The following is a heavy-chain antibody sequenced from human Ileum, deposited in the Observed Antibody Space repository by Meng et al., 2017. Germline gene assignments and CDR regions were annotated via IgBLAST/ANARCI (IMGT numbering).Heavy chain of an antibody. CDR2: IYYSGST. CDR1: GGSVSSGSYY. J-gene: IGHJ4*02. D-gene: IGHD6-6*01. CDR3: ARSSTSPASYFFDY. Sequence: GRLQESGPRLVRPSETLSLACTVSGGSVSSGSYYWSWIRQPPGKGLEWIGHIYYSGSTNYNPSLKSQVTISVDMSKNQFSLKLNSVTAADTAIYFCARSSTSPASYFFDYWGQGTLVTVSS. V-gene: IGHV4-61*01.